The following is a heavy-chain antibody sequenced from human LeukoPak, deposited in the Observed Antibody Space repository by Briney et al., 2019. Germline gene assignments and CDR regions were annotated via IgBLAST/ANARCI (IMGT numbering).Heavy chain of an antibody. D-gene: IGHD3-10*01. CDR2: IYTSGST. CDR1: GGSISSYY. V-gene: IGHV4-4*07. CDR3: ASEGLWFGELSWFDP. J-gene: IGHJ5*02. Sequence: SETLSLTCTVSGGSISSYYWSWIQQPAGKGLEWIGRIYTSGSTNYNPSLKSRVTMSVDTSKNQFSLKLSSVTAADTAVYYCASEGLWFGELSWFDPWGQGTLVTVSS.